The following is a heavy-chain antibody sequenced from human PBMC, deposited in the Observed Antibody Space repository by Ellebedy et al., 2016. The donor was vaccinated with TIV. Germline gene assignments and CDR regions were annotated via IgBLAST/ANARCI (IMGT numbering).Heavy chain of an antibody. Sequence: PGGSLRLSCAASGFTFSGYWMSWVRQAAGKGLEWVANIKQDGSEKYYVDSVTGRFTISRDNTKNSLYLQMNSLRVDDTAVYYCARWGFLSVTRGVLDYFDHWGQGTLVTVSS. CDR3: ARWGFLSVTRGVLDYFDH. CDR1: GFTFSGYW. J-gene: IGHJ4*02. V-gene: IGHV3-7*03. D-gene: IGHD3-10*01. CDR2: IKQDGSEK.